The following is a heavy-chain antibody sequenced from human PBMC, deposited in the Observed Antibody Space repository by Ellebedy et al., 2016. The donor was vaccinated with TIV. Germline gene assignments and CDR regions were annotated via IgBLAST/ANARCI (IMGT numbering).Heavy chain of an antibody. CDR3: ARRLYGDFANWFDP. CDR2: IYWDDRK. D-gene: IGHD4-17*01. Sequence: SGPTLVKPPQTLTLTCTFSVFSLATSGVGVGWIRQPPGKALEWLALIYWDDRKYCRPSLKSRLTIAKDTSKNQVVLTMTNMDPVDTATYYVARRLYGDFANWFDPWGQGTLVTVSS. CDR1: VFSLATSGVG. V-gene: IGHV2-5*02. J-gene: IGHJ5*02.